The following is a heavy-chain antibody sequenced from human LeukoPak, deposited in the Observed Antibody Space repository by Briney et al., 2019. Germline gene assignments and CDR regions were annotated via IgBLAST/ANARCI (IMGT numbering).Heavy chain of an antibody. D-gene: IGHD3/OR15-3a*01. V-gene: IGHV3-73*01. CDR3: ARQRPRTGTFDY. CDR1: GFTFSDSP. J-gene: IGHJ4*02. Sequence: GGSLRLSCAAPGFTFSDSPMHWVRQGSGKELEWVGRIKDKANSYTTGYAASVKGRFTISRDDSSNTAYLQMDSLIIEDTAVYCARQRPRTGTFDYWGQGTLVTVSS. CDR2: IKDKANSYTT.